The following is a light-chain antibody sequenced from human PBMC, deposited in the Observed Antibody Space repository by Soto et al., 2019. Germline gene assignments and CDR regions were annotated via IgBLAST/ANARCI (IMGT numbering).Light chain of an antibody. J-gene: IGLJ2*01. V-gene: IGLV1-44*01. CDR1: GSNIGSDT. CDR3: AAWDDSLNGVV. Sequence: QSVLTQPPSASGTTGQRVTISCSGSGSNIGSDTVNWYQQLPGTAPKLLIYSINQRPSGVPDRFSGSKSGTSASLAISGLKSDDEADYYCAAWDDSLNGVVFGGGTKLTVL. CDR2: SIN.